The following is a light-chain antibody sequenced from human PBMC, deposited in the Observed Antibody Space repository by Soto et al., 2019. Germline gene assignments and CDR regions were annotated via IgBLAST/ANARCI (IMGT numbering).Light chain of an antibody. CDR3: QQYYGRPPLT. CDR2: HAS. J-gene: IGKJ5*01. Sequence: IQMTQTTSSLSASIGDRVTITCQASQNITNNLSWYQQKPGKAPNLLIYHASKLAKGVTSRFSGSGSGTDFSFIITSLQREDLATYYCQQYYGRPPLTFGQGRRLEIK. CDR1: QNITNN. V-gene: IGKV1-33*01.